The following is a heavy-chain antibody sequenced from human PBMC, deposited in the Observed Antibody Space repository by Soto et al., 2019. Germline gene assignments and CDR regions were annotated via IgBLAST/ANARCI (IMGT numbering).Heavy chain of an antibody. Sequence: PSETLSLTCAVYGGSFSGYYWSWIRQPPGKGLEWIGEINHSGSTNYNPSLKSRVTISVDTSKNQFSLKLSSVTAADTAVYYCARIGVVVVVAANASDIWGQGTMVTVSS. CDR3: ARIGVVVVVAANASDI. CDR1: GGSFSGYY. D-gene: IGHD2-15*01. CDR2: INHSGST. V-gene: IGHV4-34*01. J-gene: IGHJ3*02.